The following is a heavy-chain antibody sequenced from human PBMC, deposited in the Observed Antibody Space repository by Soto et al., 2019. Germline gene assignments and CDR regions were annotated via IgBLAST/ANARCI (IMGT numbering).Heavy chain of an antibody. J-gene: IGHJ5*02. CDR3: ARDRPPLGSSAWDNWFDP. CDR2: ISYDGSNK. D-gene: IGHD6-19*01. Sequence: QVQLVESGGGVVQPGRSLRLSCAASGFTFSSYAMHWVRQAPGTGLGWVAVISYDGSNKYYADSVKGRFTISRDNSKNKLYLQRNSLRAEDTAVYYCARDRPPLGSSAWDNWFDPGGKRTLVTASS. CDR1: GFTFSSYA. V-gene: IGHV3-30-3*01.